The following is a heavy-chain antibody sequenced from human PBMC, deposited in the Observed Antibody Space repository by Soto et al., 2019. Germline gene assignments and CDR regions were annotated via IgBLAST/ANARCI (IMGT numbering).Heavy chain of an antibody. CDR1: GFTFSSYG. Sequence: GGSLRLSWAASGFTFSSYGMHWVRQAPGTGLEWVAVISYDGSNKYYADSVKVRFTISRDNSNNTLYLQMNSLIAEATAVDYCGKEPTQRSLRGYYYYYGMDLWGRGPTVTVSS. J-gene: IGHJ6*04. CDR3: GKEPTQRSLRGYYYYYGMDL. D-gene: IGHD1-1*01. CDR2: ISYDGSNK. V-gene: IGHV3-30*18.